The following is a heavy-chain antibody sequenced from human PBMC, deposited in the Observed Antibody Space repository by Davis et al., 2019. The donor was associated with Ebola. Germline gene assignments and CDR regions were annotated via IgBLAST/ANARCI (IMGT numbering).Heavy chain of an antibody. D-gene: IGHD6-19*01. Sequence: TLTLPCPVSVLPLTIARMGVRWIRQPPVQGLEWIVYISYSWTTNYNPSLKSRVTIPVDTSKNQFSLKLSSVTAADTAVYYCARHEHKSSGWFLNNWYVELWGRGTLVTVSS. V-gene: IGHV4-61*01. CDR2: ISYSWTT. CDR3: ARHEHKSSGWFLNNWYVEL. CDR1: VLPLTIARMG. J-gene: IGHJ2*01.